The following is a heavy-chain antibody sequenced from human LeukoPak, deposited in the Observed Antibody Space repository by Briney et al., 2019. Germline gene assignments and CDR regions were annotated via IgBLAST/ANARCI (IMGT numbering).Heavy chain of an antibody. J-gene: IGHJ4*02. CDR1: GFTVSSNY. V-gene: IGHV3-48*02. Sequence: PGGSLRLSCAASGFTVSSNYMTWVRQAPGKGLEWVSYIRGSGGTTYYADSVKGRFTISRDNAKNSLYLQLNSLRDEDTAVYYCVRDPDALDYWGQGTLVTVPS. CDR3: VRDPDALDY. CDR2: IRGSGGTT.